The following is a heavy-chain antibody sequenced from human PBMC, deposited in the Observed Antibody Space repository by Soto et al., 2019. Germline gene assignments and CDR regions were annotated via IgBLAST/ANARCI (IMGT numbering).Heavy chain of an antibody. J-gene: IGHJ4*02. CDR1: GFTFGSYP. D-gene: IGHD6-13*01. CDR3: AREGMSRPRWVFDY. Sequence: EVQLVESGGGLVQPGGSLRLSCAASGFTFGSYPMHWVRQAPGKGLEYVSAISTNGDSTVYANSVQCRFTISRDNSKNTLYLQMGSLRAEEMVVYYCAREGMSRPRWVFDYWGQGTLVTASS. CDR2: ISTNGDST. V-gene: IGHV3-64*01.